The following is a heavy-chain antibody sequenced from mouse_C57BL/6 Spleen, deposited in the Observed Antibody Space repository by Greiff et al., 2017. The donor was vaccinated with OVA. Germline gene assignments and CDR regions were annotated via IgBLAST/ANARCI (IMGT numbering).Heavy chain of an antibody. CDR2: IHPNSGST. CDR1: GYTFTSYW. Sequence: QVQLQQPGAELVKPGASVKLSCKASGYTFTSYWMHWVKQRPGQGLEWIGMIHPNSGSTNYNEKFKSKATLTVDKSSSTAYMQLSSLTSEDSAVYYCARSIVDYYAMDYWGQGTSVTVSS. J-gene: IGHJ4*01. CDR3: ARSIVDYYAMDY. D-gene: IGHD2-3*01. V-gene: IGHV1-64*01.